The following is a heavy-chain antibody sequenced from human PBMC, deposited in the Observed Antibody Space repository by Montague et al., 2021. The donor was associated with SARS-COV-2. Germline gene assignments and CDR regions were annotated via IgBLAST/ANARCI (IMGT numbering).Heavy chain of an antibody. CDR1: GGSFSGYY. Sequence: SETLSLTCAVYGGSFSGYYWSWIRQPPGKGLEWIGEINHSGSTNYNPSLKSRVTISVDTSKNQFSLKLSSVTAADTAVYYCARGYDYVWGSYRYLHWFAPWGQGTLVTVSS. D-gene: IGHD3-16*02. CDR3: ARGYDYVWGSYRYLHWFAP. J-gene: IGHJ5*02. V-gene: IGHV4-34*01. CDR2: INHSGST.